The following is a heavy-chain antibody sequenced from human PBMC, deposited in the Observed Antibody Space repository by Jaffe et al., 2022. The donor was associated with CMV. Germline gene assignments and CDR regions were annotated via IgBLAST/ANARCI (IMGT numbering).Heavy chain of an antibody. CDR1: GGSISSYY. CDR3: ARHVAVTLDTAFDY. Sequence: QVQLQESGPGLVKPSETLSLTCTVSGGSISSYYWSWIRQPPGKGLEWIGYIYYSGSTNYNPSLKSRVTISVDTSKNQFSLKLSSVTAADTAVYYCARHVAVTLDTAFDYWGQGTLVTVSS. J-gene: IGHJ4*02. V-gene: IGHV4-59*08. CDR2: IYYSGST. D-gene: IGHD4-17*01.